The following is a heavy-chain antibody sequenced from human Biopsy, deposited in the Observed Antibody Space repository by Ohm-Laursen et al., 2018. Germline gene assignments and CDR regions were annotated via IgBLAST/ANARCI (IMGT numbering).Heavy chain of an antibody. CDR3: ARGSNDFGGLYFPR. V-gene: IGHV4-59*11. CDR1: GGSFTGHY. J-gene: IGHJ4*02. CDR2: ISYTGYT. D-gene: IGHD4-23*01. Sequence: GTLSLTWTVSGGSFTGHYWSWIRQPPGKGLEWIGHISYTGYTSYNASLKSRVTISVDTSRNHFSLRLSSLTAADAAVYYCARGSNDFGGLYFPRWGQGTLLTVSS.